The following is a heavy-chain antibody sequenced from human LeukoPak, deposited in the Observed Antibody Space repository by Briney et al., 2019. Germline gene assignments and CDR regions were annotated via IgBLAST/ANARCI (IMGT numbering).Heavy chain of an antibody. Sequence: GGSLRLSCAAPGFTFSNAWMNWVRQAPGKGLEWVGRIKSKTDGGTTDYAAPVKGRLTISTDDSKNTLHLQMTSLKTEDTAVYYCTTDLESDAVISTTVGYWGQGTLVTVSS. CDR2: IKSKTDGGTT. J-gene: IGHJ4*02. CDR1: GFTFSNAW. V-gene: IGHV3-15*07. CDR3: TTDLESDAVISTTVGY. D-gene: IGHD3-22*01.